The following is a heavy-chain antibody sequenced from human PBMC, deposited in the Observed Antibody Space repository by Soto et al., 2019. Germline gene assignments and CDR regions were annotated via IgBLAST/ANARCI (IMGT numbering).Heavy chain of an antibody. CDR2: TYYRSKWYN. D-gene: IGHD2-2*01. CDR3: ARNPGVPAANLYGMEV. J-gene: IGHJ6*01. CDR1: VYGVSSNSAA. Sequence: SQTLSLTCAISVYGVSSNSAAWNWISQSPSRGLEWLGRTYYRSKWYNDYAVSVKSRIAINPDTSKNQFSLQLNSVTPEDTAVYYCARNPGVPAANLYGMEVWGQGTTVSVSS. V-gene: IGHV6-1*01.